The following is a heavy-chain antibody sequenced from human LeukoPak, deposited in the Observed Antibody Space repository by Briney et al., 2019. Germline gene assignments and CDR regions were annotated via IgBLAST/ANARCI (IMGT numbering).Heavy chain of an antibody. D-gene: IGHD3-22*01. CDR3: AKSDQVNINRHYYDSSGYYCFDY. Sequence: RPGGSLRLSCAASGFTFDDYGMSWVRQAPGKGLEWVSGINWNGGITAYGDSVKGRFTISRDNAKNSLYLQMNSLRAEDTAVYYCAKSDQVNINRHYYDSSGYYCFDYWGQGTLVTVSS. CDR2: INWNGGIT. CDR1: GFTFDDYG. J-gene: IGHJ4*02. V-gene: IGHV3-20*04.